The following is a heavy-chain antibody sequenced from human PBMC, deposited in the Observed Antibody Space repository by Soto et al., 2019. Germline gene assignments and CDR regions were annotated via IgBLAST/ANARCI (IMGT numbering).Heavy chain of an antibody. D-gene: IGHD3-10*01. Sequence: QVQLVESGGGVVQPGRSLRLSCAASGISFRSYAMHWVRQAPGKGLEWVAVIYYDGSNEYYADSVKGRFTISRDNSKNTLYLEMNSLSGEDTAVYYCASRGYFDNWGQGTLVTVSS. CDR1: GISFRSYA. CDR2: IYYDGSNE. CDR3: ASRGYFDN. V-gene: IGHV3-30-3*01. J-gene: IGHJ4*02.